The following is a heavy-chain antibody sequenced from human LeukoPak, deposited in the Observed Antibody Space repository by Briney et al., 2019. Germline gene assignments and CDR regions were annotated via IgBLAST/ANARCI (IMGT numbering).Heavy chain of an antibody. D-gene: IGHD3-9*01. Sequence: SETLSLTCAVYGGSFSGYYWSWIRQPPGKGLEWIGEINHSGSTNYNPSLKSRVTISVDTSKNQFSLKLSSVTAADTAVYYCASDILTGSDAFDIWGQGTMVTVSS. V-gene: IGHV4-34*01. CDR1: GGSFSGYY. CDR2: INHSGST. J-gene: IGHJ3*02. CDR3: ASDILTGSDAFDI.